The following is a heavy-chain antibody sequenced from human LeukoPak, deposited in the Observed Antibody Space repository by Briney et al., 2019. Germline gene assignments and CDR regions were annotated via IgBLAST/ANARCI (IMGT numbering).Heavy chain of an antibody. Sequence: SETLSLTCAVSDGSLNGYYGSWIRQPPGQGLEWIGEINHSGHFNYNPSLKSRVTISVDTSRSQFSLNLTSVTAAGTAIYFCATMFSGSYFPFDSWSQGTLVAVSS. CDR1: DGSLNGYY. CDR2: INHSGHF. V-gene: IGHV4-34*01. D-gene: IGHD1-26*01. CDR3: ATMFSGSYFPFDS. J-gene: IGHJ4*02.